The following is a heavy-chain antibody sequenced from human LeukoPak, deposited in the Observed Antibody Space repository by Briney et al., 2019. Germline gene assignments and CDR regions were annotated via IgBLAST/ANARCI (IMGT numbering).Heavy chain of an antibody. CDR3: ARRVVTATHDAFDI. Sequence: GASVKVSCTASGGTFSSYAISWVRQAPGQGLEWMGIINPSGDSTTYAQKFQGRVTVTRDTSTSTVYMELSSLTSEDTAVYYCARRVVTATHDAFDIWGQGTMVTVSS. V-gene: IGHV1-46*01. J-gene: IGHJ3*02. D-gene: IGHD2-21*02. CDR1: GGTFSSYA. CDR2: INPSGDST.